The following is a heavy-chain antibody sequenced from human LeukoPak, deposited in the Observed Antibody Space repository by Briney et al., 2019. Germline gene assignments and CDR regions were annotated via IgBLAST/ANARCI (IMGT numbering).Heavy chain of an antibody. J-gene: IGHJ4*02. CDR1: GGSFSGYY. Sequence: TSETLSLTCAVFGGSFSGYYWSWIRQPPGKGLEWIGEINHSGSTNYNPSFKSRVTISVDTSKNQFSLKLSSVTAADTAVYYCARGRKAAAGTGRVDYWGQGTLVTVSS. D-gene: IGHD6-13*01. CDR3: ARGRKAAAGTGRVDY. V-gene: IGHV4-34*01. CDR2: INHSGST.